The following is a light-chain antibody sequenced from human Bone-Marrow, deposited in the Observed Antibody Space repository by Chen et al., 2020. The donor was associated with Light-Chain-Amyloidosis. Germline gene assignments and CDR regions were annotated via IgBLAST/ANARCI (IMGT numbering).Light chain of an antibody. V-gene: IGLV3-25*03. CDR1: DLPTKY. CDR3: QSADSSGTYAVI. CDR2: RDT. Sequence: SYELTQPPSVSVSPGQTARITCSGDDLPTKYAYWYQQKPGQAPVLVIPRDTERPSGISERFSGSSSGTPATLTLSGVQAEDEADYHCQSADSSGTYAVIFGGGTKLTVL. J-gene: IGLJ2*01.